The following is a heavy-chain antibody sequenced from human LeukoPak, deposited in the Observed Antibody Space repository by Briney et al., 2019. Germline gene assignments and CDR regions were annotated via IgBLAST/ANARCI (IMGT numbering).Heavy chain of an antibody. Sequence: PGGSLRLSCAPSGFTFSSYGMHWVRHAPGGGLVWVSYISGSRSNIYYADSVRGRFTISRDNAKNSLYLQMNSLRDGDTAVYYCVRDRKNYFFDYWGQGTLVTVSS. V-gene: IGHV3-48*02. CDR1: GFTFSSYG. J-gene: IGHJ4*02. CDR3: VRDRKNYFFDY. CDR2: ISGSRSNI.